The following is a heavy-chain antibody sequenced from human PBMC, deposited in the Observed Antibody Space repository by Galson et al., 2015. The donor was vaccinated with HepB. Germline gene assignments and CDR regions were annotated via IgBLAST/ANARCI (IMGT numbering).Heavy chain of an antibody. CDR1: GYTFTSYG. J-gene: IGHJ6*03. D-gene: IGHD2-2*01. V-gene: IGHV1-18*01. CDR2: ISAYNGNT. CDR3: ARVIVVVPGAGYYMDV. Sequence: SVKVSCKASGYTFTSYGISWVRQAPGQGLEWMGWISAYNGNTNYAQKLQGRVTMTTDTSTSTAYMELRSLRSDDTAVYYCARVIVVVPGAGYYMDVWGKGTTVTVSS.